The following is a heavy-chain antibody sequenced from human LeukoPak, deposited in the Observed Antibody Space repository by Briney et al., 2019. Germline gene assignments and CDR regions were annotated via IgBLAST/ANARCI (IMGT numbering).Heavy chain of an antibody. CDR2: IYSGGTT. CDR3: ARVGGSGYYYFDY. V-gene: IGHV3-53*01. D-gene: IGHD3-10*01. Sequence: GGSLTLSCAASAFTYSSYAMSWVRQAPGKGLEWVSVIYSGGTTYYADSVTGRFTISRDNSKNTLYLQMNSLTVEDTAVYYCARVGGSGYYYFDYWGQGTLVTVSS. CDR1: AFTYSSYA. J-gene: IGHJ4*02.